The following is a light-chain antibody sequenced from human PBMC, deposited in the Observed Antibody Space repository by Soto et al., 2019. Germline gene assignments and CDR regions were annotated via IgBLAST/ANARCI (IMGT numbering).Light chain of an antibody. CDR1: QSLQYSNGYNY. V-gene: IGKV2-28*01. Sequence: DIVVTQSPLSLPVIPGEPASISCRSSQSLQYSNGYNYLDWYFQKPGQSPQLLISLGSTRASGVPDRFSGSGSGTDFTLKISRVEADDVGVYYCFQGLQTPPITFGQGTRLEI. J-gene: IGKJ5*01. CDR2: LGS. CDR3: FQGLQTPPIT.